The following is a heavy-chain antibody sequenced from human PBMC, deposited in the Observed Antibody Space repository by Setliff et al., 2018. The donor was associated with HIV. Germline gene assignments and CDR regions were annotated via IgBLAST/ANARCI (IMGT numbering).Heavy chain of an antibody. J-gene: IGHJ5*02. CDR1: GFTFSDYW. D-gene: IGHD5-12*01. CDR3: GRVASGYDYGWLDP. Sequence: GGSLRLSCTASGFTFSDYWMHWVRRGPGRGLEWVSRIGRDGTVANYADSVKGRFTISRDNARNTLFLQMNSLGVEDTALYYCGRVASGYDYGWLDPWGQGTLVTVSS. V-gene: IGHV3-74*01. CDR2: IGRDGTVA.